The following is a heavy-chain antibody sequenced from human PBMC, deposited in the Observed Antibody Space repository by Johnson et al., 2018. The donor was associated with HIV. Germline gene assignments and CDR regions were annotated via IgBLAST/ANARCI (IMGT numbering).Heavy chain of an antibody. V-gene: IGHV3-9*01. CDR2: ISWNSGSI. D-gene: IGHD3-10*01. CDR3: AKDILPFYFGSGSFRDACDI. CDR1: GFTFDDYA. Sequence: EVQLVESGGGLVQPGRSLRLSCAASGFTFDDYAMHWVRQVPGKGLEWVSGISWNSGSIGYAGSVMGRFTISRDNAKNALYVQMNSLRPEDTALYYCAKDILPFYFGSGSFRDACDIWGQGTMVTVSS. J-gene: IGHJ3*02.